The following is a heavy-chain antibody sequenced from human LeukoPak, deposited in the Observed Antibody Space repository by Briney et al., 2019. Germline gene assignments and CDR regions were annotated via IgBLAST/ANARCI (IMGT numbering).Heavy chain of an antibody. CDR3: ASGSHCDF. CDR1: GFTFSSNW. V-gene: IGHV3-7*01. CDR2: IKPDGSVK. J-gene: IGHJ4*02. Sequence: GESLKISCAASGFTFSSNWMSWVRQVPGKGLEWVANIKPDGSVKQYAQSVKGRFTISRDNTRNSLDLQMSSLRAEDTAVYYCASGSHCDFWGQGTLVTVSS.